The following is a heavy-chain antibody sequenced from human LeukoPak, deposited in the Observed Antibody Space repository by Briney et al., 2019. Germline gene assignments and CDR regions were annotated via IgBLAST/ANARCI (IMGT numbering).Heavy chain of an antibody. V-gene: IGHV3-23*01. CDR3: ARSGLSRFGF. Sequence: GGSLRLSCAASGFTFSNYAMSWVRQAPGEGLEWVSAFSGSGGSTYYANSVKGRFTISRDNSKNTLYLQMNSLRAEDTAVYYCARSGLSRFGFWGQGTLVTVSS. CDR2: FSGSGGST. CDR1: GFTFSNYA. D-gene: IGHD2/OR15-2a*01. J-gene: IGHJ4*02.